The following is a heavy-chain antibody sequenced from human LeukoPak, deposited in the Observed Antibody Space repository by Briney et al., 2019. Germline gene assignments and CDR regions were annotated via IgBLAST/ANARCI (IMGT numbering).Heavy chain of an antibody. J-gene: IGHJ5*02. Sequence: PSETLSLTCTVSGGSISSSSYYWGWIRQPPGKGLEWIGRIYTSGSTNYNPSLKSRVTMSVDTSKNQFSLKLSSVTAADTAVYYCARDRLAARHGWYNWSDPWGQGTLVTVSS. CDR2: IYTSGST. D-gene: IGHD6-6*01. CDR3: ARDRLAARHGWYNWSDP. V-gene: IGHV4-39*07. CDR1: GGSISSSSYY.